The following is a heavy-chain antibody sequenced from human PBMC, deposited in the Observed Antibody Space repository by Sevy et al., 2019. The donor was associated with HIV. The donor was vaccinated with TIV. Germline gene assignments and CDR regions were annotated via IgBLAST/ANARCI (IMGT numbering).Heavy chain of an antibody. V-gene: IGHV4-34*01. D-gene: IGHD3-3*01. Sequence: SETLSLTCAVYGGSFSGYYWSWIRQPPGKGLEWIGEINHSGSTNYNPSLKSRVTISVDTSKNQFSLKLGSVTAADTAVYYCARGFPLITIFGVVRWYFDLWGRGTLVTVSS. CDR1: GGSFSGYY. CDR3: ARGFPLITIFGVVRWYFDL. CDR2: INHSGST. J-gene: IGHJ2*01.